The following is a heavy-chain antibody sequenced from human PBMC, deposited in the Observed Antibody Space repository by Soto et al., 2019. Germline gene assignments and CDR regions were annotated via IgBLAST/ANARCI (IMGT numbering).Heavy chain of an antibody. CDR3: ARTRSAYNFWSGGYDS. J-gene: IGHJ4*02. CDR1: GVSLSSVTMG. V-gene: IGHV2-26*01. Sequence: QVTLKESGPVLVKPTETLTLTCTVSGVSLSSVTMGVSWIRQPPGKALEWLAHIFSNDKKSYTTSLKSRLTISKDTSKSQVVLTMPNMDSVDTATYFCARTRSAYNFWSGGYDSWGRGTLVTVSS. CDR2: IFSNDKK. D-gene: IGHD3-3*01.